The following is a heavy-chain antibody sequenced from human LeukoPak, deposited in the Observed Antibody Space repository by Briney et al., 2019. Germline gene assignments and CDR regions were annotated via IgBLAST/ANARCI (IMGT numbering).Heavy chain of an antibody. CDR1: GFTFSRKA. CDR3: AKDPYGTRYFDY. V-gene: IGHV3-23*01. CDR2: LSGSGGDT. J-gene: IGHJ4*02. D-gene: IGHD2-2*01. Sequence: SGVCLRLSCAASGFTFSRKAMSWVRQAPGKGLEWVASLSGSGGDTYCADSVKGRFTISRDNSKNTVYLQMNSLRAEDTAVYYCAKDPYGTRYFDYWGQGTLVTVSS.